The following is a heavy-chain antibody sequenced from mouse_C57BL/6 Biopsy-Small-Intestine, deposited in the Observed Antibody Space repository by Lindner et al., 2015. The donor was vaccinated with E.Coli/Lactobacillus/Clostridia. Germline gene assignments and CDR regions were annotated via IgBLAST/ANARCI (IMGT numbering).Heavy chain of an antibody. D-gene: IGHD1-1*02. CDR2: INPNYGTT. J-gene: IGHJ4*01. Sequence: VQLQESGPELVKPGASVKISCKASGYSFTDYNMNWVKQSNGKSLEWIGVINPNYGTTSYNQKFKDKATLTADKSSSTAYMQLSSLTSEDSAVYYCAREGTMAYYYAMDYWGQGTSVTVSS. CDR3: AREGTMAYYYAMDY. CDR1: GYSFTDYN. V-gene: IGHV1-39*01.